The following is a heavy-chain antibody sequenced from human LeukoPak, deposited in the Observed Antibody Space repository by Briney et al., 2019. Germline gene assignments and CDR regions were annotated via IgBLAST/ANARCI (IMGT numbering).Heavy chain of an antibody. CDR2: IFYNGNT. Sequence: SETLSLTCTVSGGSISPYYWSWIRQPPGKGLEWIAYIFYNGNTNYNPSLKSRVTISLDTSKKQFSLKVSSATAADTAVYYCARGGYCYMDVWGKGTTVTVSS. CDR1: GGSISPYY. V-gene: IGHV4-59*01. J-gene: IGHJ6*03. CDR3: ARGGYCYMDV.